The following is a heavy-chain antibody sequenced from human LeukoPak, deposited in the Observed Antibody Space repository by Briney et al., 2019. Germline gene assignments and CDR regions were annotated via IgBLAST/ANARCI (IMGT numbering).Heavy chain of an antibody. V-gene: IGHV3-7*01. Sequence: GGSLRLSCAASGFTFSTSWMSWVRQSPGKGLEWVANIKPDGSEKHYVDSVKGRFTISRDNAENSLYLQMNSLRAEDTATYYCAKDGTTETTNYYYAMDVWGQGTTVTVSS. CDR1: GFTFSTSW. CDR2: IKPDGSEK. J-gene: IGHJ6*02. D-gene: IGHD4-17*01. CDR3: AKDGTTETTNYYYAMDV.